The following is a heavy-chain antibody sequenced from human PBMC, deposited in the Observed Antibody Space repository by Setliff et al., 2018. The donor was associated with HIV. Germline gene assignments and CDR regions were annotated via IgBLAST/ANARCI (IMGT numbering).Heavy chain of an antibody. CDR3: ASIVGATGGAFDI. D-gene: IGHD1-26*01. Sequence: SGYTFTSYGISWVRQAPGQGLEWMGWISAYNDNTNYAQKLQGRVTMTTDTSTSTAYMELRSLRSDDTAVYYCASIVGATGGAFDIWGQGTMVTVSS. CDR1: GYTFTSYG. CDR2: ISAYNDNT. J-gene: IGHJ3*02. V-gene: IGHV1-18*01.